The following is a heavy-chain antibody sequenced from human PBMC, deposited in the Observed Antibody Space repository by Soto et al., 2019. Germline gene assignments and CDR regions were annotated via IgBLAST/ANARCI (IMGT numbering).Heavy chain of an antibody. CDR1: GGTFNTFA. V-gene: IGHV1-69*12. J-gene: IGHJ6*02. Sequence: QVQLVQSGAEVKKPGSSVKVSCKASGGTFNTFAISWVRQAPGQGFEWLGWIIPIFRTPDYAQKFQGRVTIIADESASTAYMELSSLRSDDTAVYYCARDKERQRLGGNYYYAMDVWGQGTTVTVSS. D-gene: IGHD5-12*01. CDR3: ARDKERQRLGGNYYYAMDV. CDR2: IIPIFRTP.